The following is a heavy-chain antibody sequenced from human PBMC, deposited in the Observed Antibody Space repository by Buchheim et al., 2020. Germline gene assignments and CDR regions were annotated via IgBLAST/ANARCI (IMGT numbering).Heavy chain of an antibody. CDR2: MNVDGSSI. J-gene: IGHJ4*02. CDR1: GITFSNSW. V-gene: IGHV3-74*01. D-gene: IGHD3-22*01. CDR3: ARRRDGSGYYYS. Sequence: EVQLVESGGGLVQPGGSLRLSCAASGITFSNSWMDWVRQAPGKGLVWVSRMNVDGSSIIYADSVKGRFTMSRDNAKNTLFLQMNGLRAEDTAVYYCARRRDGSGYYYSWGQGTL.